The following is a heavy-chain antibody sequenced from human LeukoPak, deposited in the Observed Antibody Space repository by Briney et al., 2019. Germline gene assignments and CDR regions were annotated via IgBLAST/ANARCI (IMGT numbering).Heavy chain of an antibody. Sequence: PSETLSLTCAVSGYSISSGYYWGWIRQPPGKGLEWIGSIYHSGSTYYNPSLKSRVTISVDTSKNQFSLKLSSVTAADTAVYYCAREDGYDSSGYYSLSAFDIWGQGTMVTVSS. CDR3: AREDGYDSSGYYSLSAFDI. CDR2: IYHSGST. J-gene: IGHJ3*02. D-gene: IGHD3-22*01. V-gene: IGHV4-38-2*02. CDR1: GYSISSGYY.